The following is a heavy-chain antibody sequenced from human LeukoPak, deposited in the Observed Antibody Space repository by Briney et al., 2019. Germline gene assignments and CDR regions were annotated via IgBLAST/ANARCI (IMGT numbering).Heavy chain of an antibody. J-gene: IGHJ4*02. D-gene: IGHD1-26*01. CDR1: GFTFSSYW. CDR2: IKQDGSEK. Sequence: PGGSLRLSCAASGFTFSSYWMSWVRQAPGKGLEWVANIKQDGSEKYYVDSVKGRFTISRDNVKNSLYLQMNSLRAEDTAVYYCASDKIVGATKFDYWGQGTLVTVSP. V-gene: IGHV3-7*01. CDR3: ASDKIVGATKFDY.